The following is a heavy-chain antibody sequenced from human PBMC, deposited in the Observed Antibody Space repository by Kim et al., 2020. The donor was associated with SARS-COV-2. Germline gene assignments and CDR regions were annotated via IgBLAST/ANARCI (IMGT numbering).Heavy chain of an antibody. CDR2: IIPIFGTA. Sequence: SVKVSCKASGGTFSSYAISWVRQAPGQGLEWMGGIIPIFGTANYAQKFQGRVTITADESTSTAYMELSSLRSEDTAVYYCARATVYGSGHPYDYGMDVWGQGTTVTVSS. V-gene: IGHV1-69*13. CDR1: GGTFSSYA. CDR3: ARATVYGSGHPYDYGMDV. J-gene: IGHJ6*02. D-gene: IGHD3-10*01.